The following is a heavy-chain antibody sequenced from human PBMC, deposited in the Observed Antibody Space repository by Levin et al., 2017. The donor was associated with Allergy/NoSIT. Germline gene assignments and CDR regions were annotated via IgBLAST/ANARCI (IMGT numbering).Heavy chain of an antibody. D-gene: IGHD4-17*01. CDR2: VHSSGST. J-gene: IGHJ6*03. CDR3: AKLGNGDYYFYYYIDV. CDR1: GGSIRTYY. Sequence: SQTLSLPCTVSGGSIRTYYWSWIRQPPGKGLEWIGYVHSSGSTNYNPSLKSRVTLSVDTSKKQFSLKLRSVTAADTAVYYCAKLGNGDYYFYYYIDVWGKGTTVTVSS. V-gene: IGHV4-59*08.